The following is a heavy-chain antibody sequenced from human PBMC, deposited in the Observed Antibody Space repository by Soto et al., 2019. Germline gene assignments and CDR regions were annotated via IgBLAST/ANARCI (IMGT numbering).Heavy chain of an antibody. V-gene: IGHV4-38-2*01. J-gene: IGHJ5*01. D-gene: IGHD2-2*01. CDR1: GDSISSGYS. CDR2: ITLSGIT. CDR3: ARGAYCTYTGCSQTYNSFDA. Sequence: SETLSLTCAVSGDSISSGYSWAWIRQPPGKGLEWIVEITLSGITNYNPSLKSRITISLDTSKNQFSLQLTSVTAADTGVYYCARGAYCTYTGCSQTYNSFDACGHGTRVTVAS.